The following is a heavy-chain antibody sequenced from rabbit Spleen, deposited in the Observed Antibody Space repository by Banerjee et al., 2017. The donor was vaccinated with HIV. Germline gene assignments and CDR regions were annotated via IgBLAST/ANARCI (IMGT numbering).Heavy chain of an antibody. J-gene: IGHJ4*01. Sequence: QEQLVESGGDLVKPGASLTLTCIASGVSFSGNSYMCWVRQAPGKGLEWIACIDTSSSGFTYFASWAKGRFTISKTSSTTVTLQMTSLTAADTATYFCVREVAGKFGLWGPGTLVTVS. V-gene: IGHV1S45*01. CDR1: GVSFSGNSY. D-gene: IGHD4-1*01. CDR3: VREVAGKFGL. CDR2: IDTSSSGFT.